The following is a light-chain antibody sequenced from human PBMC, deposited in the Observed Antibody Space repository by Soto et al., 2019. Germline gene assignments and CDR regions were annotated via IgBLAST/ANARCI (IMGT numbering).Light chain of an antibody. CDR3: SLYTSENAYV. CDR2: EVS. J-gene: IGLJ1*01. CDR1: STDFVGYNR. V-gene: IGLV2-18*01. Sequence: QSALTQPPSVSGSPGQSVTTSCTGTSTDFVGYNRVSWYQQPPGTAPKLMIYEVSKRPSGVPDRFSGSKSGNTASLTISGLQAADEADYYCSLYTSENAYVFGTGTKV.